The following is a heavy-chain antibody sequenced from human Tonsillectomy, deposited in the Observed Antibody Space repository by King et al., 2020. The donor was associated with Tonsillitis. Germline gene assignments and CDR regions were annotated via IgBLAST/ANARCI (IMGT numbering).Heavy chain of an antibody. CDR1: GYTFTGYY. CDR3: ARASLPRYRTDWYFLGGYGMDV. J-gene: IGHJ6*02. V-gene: IGHV1-2*02. D-gene: IGHD6-19*01. CDR2: INPNSGGT. Sequence: VQLVQSGAEVKKPGASVKVSCKASGYTFTGYYMHWVRQAPGQGLEWMGWINPNSGGTNYAQKFQGRVTMTRDTSIRIVYMELSRLRSDDTAVYYCARASLPRYRTDWYFLGGYGMDVWGQGTTVTVSS.